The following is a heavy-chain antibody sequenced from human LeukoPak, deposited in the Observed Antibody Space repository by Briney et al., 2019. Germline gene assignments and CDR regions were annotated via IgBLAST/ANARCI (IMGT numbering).Heavy chain of an antibody. CDR1: GGSINGYF. J-gene: IGHJ4*01. D-gene: IGHD1-14*01. Sequence: SETLSLTCTVSGGSINGYFCTWLRQSAGAGLECIGRIHTSGTTYYNPSLKSRVSMSVDTSNNKFSLRLNSVTAADTAVYYCARDPAGHGRYFDYWGQGALVT. CDR3: ARDPAGHGRYFDY. CDR2: IHTSGTT. V-gene: IGHV4-4*07.